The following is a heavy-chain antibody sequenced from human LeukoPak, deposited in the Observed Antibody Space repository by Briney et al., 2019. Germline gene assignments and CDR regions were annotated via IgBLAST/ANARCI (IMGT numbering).Heavy chain of an antibody. CDR1: GFTFNSYG. V-gene: IGHV3-23*01. CDR3: TKDAYLGSNWLDP. Sequence: GGSLRLSCAASGFTFNSYGMTWVRQAPGKGLEWVSTICGSGTNTDYADSVKGRFTISRDNSKNTLYLQMSRLRAEDTAVYYCTKDAYLGSNWLDPWGQGTLVTVSS. J-gene: IGHJ5*02. CDR2: ICGSGTNT. D-gene: IGHD2/OR15-2a*01.